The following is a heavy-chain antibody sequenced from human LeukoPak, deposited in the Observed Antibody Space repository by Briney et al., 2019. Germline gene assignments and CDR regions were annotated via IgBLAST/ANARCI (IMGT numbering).Heavy chain of an antibody. CDR2: IYYSGST. Sequence: SETLSLTCTVSGGSISSSSYYWGWIRQPPGKGLEWIGSIYYSGSTYYNPSLKSRVTISVDTSKNQFSLKLSSVTAADTAVYYCARGCCSSTSCHFDYWGQGTLVTVSS. CDR3: ARGCCSSTSCHFDY. J-gene: IGHJ4*02. D-gene: IGHD2-2*01. V-gene: IGHV4-39*01. CDR1: GGSISSSSYY.